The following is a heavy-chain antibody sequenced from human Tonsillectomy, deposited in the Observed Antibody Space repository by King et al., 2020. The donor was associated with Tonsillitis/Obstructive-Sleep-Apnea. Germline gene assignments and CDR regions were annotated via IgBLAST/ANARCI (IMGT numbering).Heavy chain of an antibody. V-gene: IGHV4-34*01. J-gene: IGHJ6*03. D-gene: IGHD6-6*01. Sequence: VQLQQWGAGLLKPSETLSLTCAVYGGSFSGYYWSWIRQPPGKGLEWIGEINHSGSTNYNPSLKSRVTISVDTSKNQFSLKLSSVTAADTAVYYCARAEYSSSSLYYYYYIDVWGKGTTVTVS. CDR1: GGSFSGYY. CDR2: INHSGST. CDR3: ARAEYSSSSLYYYYYIDV.